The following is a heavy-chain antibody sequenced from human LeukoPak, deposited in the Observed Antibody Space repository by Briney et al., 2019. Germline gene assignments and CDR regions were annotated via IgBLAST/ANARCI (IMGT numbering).Heavy chain of an antibody. V-gene: IGHV1-24*01. J-gene: IGHJ5*02. Sequence: ASVTVSCKVSGYTLTELSMHWVRQAPGKGLEWMGGFDPEDGETIYAQKFQGRVTMTEDTSTDTAYMELSSLRSEDTAVYYCARMSYYDSSGDNWFDPWGQGTLVTVSS. CDR2: FDPEDGET. D-gene: IGHD3-22*01. CDR3: ARMSYYDSSGDNWFDP. CDR1: GYTLTELS.